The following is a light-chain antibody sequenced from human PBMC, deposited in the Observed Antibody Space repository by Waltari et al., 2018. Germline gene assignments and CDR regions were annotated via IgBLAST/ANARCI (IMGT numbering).Light chain of an antibody. CDR1: ELGCRF. Sequence: SYDLTQPPSVSVSPGQTASITVPGHELGCRFVCWYQQKPGQSPIPVLYQIGRRPPGIPGRFSGSNSGNTATLTISGTQAVDEADYYCQAWDRGTWGVFGGGTRLTVL. V-gene: IGLV3-1*01. J-gene: IGLJ3*02. CDR3: QAWDRGTWGV. CDR2: QIG.